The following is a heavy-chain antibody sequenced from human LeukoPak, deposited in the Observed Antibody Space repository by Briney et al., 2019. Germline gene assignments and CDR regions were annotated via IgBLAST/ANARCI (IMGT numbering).Heavy chain of an antibody. V-gene: IGHV4-30-2*05. CDR2: IYHSGST. CDR1: GGSISSGGYS. Sequence: PSETLSLTCAVSGGSISSGGYSWSWIRQPPGKGLEWIGYIYHSGSTYYNPSLKSRVTISVDTSKNQFSLKLSSVTAADTAVYYCARAQLGCSSTSCYGVSDLDIWGQGTMVTVSS. D-gene: IGHD2-2*01. J-gene: IGHJ3*02. CDR3: ARAQLGCSSTSCYGVSDLDI.